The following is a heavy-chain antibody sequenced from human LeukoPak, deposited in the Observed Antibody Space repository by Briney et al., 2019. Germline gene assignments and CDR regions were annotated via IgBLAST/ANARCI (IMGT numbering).Heavy chain of an antibody. CDR2: IKQDESEK. D-gene: IGHD3-3*01. Sequence: GGSLRLSCAASGFTFSTYGMHWVRQAPGKGLEWVANIKQDESEKYYVDSVKGRFTISRDNSKNTLYLQMNSLRAEDTAVYYCARHDWFDPWGQGTLVTVSS. CDR1: GFTFSTYG. CDR3: ARHDWFDP. J-gene: IGHJ5*02. V-gene: IGHV3-7*03.